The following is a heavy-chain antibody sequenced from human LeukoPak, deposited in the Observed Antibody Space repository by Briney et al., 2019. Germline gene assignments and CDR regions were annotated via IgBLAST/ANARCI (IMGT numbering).Heavy chain of an antibody. D-gene: IGHD4-17*01. Sequence: PSETLSLTYTVPGGDIVSYFWSWIRQPAGKGLEWIGRIYTSENTDYNPSLKSRVTMSVDMSTSQFSLRLTSVTAANTAVYYCAREGDYGDYSKSFYYMDVWGKGTTVTVSS. CDR1: GGDIVSYF. CDR2: IYTSENT. J-gene: IGHJ6*03. V-gene: IGHV4-4*07. CDR3: AREGDYGDYSKSFYYMDV.